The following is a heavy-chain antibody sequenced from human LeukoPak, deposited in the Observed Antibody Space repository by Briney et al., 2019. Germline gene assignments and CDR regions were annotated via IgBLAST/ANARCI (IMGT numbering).Heavy chain of an antibody. D-gene: IGHD5-12*01. V-gene: IGHV4-4*07. CDR1: GGSISGYS. Sequence: SETLSLTCTVSGGSISGYSWTWIRQPAGKGLEWIGRIYSSGSNNYNPSLKSRVTMSLDTSKNHFSLNLTSVTAADTAVYYCAREPTSGREPTSGRPLDYWGQGTLVTVSS. CDR2: IYSSGSN. CDR3: AREPTSGREPTSGRPLDY. J-gene: IGHJ4*02.